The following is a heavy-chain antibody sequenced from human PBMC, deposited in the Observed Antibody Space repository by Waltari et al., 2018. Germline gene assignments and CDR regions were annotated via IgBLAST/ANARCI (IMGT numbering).Heavy chain of an antibody. D-gene: IGHD3-3*01. CDR3: ARVGHITIFGVVIKDPDGAFDI. CDR1: GYTFTGYY. J-gene: IGHJ3*02. V-gene: IGHV1-2*02. Sequence: QVQLVQSGAEVKKPGASVKVSCKASGYTFTGYYMHWVRQAPGQEFEWMGWINPNSGGTNYAQKFQGRVTMTRDTSTSTAYMELSRVRSDDTAVYYSARVGHITIFGVVIKDPDGAFDIWGQGTMVTVSS. CDR2: INPNSGGT.